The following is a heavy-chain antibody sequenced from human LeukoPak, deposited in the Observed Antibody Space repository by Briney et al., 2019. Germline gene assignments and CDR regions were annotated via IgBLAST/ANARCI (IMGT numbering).Heavy chain of an antibody. CDR1: GYSFTNYW. J-gene: IGHJ4*02. V-gene: IGHV5-51*01. Sequence: HGESLKISCKGSGYSFTNYWIAWVRQTPGKGLEWMGIIYPGDSDTRYSPSFQGQVTISADKSFSTAYLQWGSLKASDTAIYYCARGMTSFDYWAQGTLVTVSS. D-gene: IGHD1-14*01. CDR3: ARGMTSFDY. CDR2: IYPGDSDT.